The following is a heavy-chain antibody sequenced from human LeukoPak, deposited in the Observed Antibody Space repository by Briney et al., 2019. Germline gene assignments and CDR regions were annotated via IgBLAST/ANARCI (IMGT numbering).Heavy chain of an antibody. D-gene: IGHD4-23*01. J-gene: IGHJ4*02. CDR2: IYPGDSDT. V-gene: IGHV5-51*01. Sequence: GGALQISCKGSGYHFPNYWIGWGRQMPGEGLEWMGLIYPGDSDTRYSPSFQGRVTISPDKSLSTAYPQWSSLEAPDPAMYYWARHDPTVVTPQNFDYGGQGTVVTVSS. CDR1: GYHFPNYW. CDR3: ARHDPTVVTPQNFDY.